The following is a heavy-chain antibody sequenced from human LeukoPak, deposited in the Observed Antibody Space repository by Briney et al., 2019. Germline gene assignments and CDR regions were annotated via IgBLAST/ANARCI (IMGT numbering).Heavy chain of an antibody. Sequence: TGGSLRLSCAASGFTFSSYWMHWVRQAPGKGLVWVSRINSDGSSTSYADSVKGRFTISRDNAKNTLYLQMNSLRAEDTAVYYCARGGSRMRYGETIYYFDYWGQGTLVTVSS. CDR2: INSDGSST. CDR3: ARGGSRMRYGETIYYFDY. CDR1: GFTFSSYW. D-gene: IGHD3-16*01. V-gene: IGHV3-74*01. J-gene: IGHJ4*02.